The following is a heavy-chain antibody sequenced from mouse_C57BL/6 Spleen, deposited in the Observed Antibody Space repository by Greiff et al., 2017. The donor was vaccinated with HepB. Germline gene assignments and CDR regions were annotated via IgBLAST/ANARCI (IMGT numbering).Heavy chain of an antibody. D-gene: IGHD1-1*01. CDR1: GYTFTDYY. CDR2: INPYNGGT. V-gene: IGHV1-19*01. Sequence: VQLQQSGPVLVKPGASVKMSCKASGYTFTDYYMNWVKQSHGKSLEWIGVINPYNGGTSYNQKFKGKATLTVDKSSSTAYMELNSLTSEDSAVYYCAAHYGSDAMDYWGQGTSVTVSS. J-gene: IGHJ4*01. CDR3: AAHYGSDAMDY.